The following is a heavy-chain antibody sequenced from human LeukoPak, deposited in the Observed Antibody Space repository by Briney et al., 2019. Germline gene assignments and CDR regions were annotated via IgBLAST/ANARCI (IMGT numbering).Heavy chain of an antibody. CDR3: ARGYTATWGCYYYGMDV. CDR2: INPSGGST. V-gene: IGHV1-46*01. CDR1: GYTFTSYC. Sequence: ASVKVSCKASGYTFTSYCMHWVRQAPGQGLEWMGIINPSGGSTSYAQKFQGRVTMTRDTSTSTVYMELSSLRSEDTAVYYCARGYTATWGCYYYGMDVWGQGTTVTVSS. J-gene: IGHJ6*02. D-gene: IGHD3-16*02.